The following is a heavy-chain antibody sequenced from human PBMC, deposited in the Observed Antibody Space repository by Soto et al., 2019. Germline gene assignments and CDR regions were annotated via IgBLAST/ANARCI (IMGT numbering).Heavy chain of an antibody. CDR3: ARYRREAVAGYTLDN. Sequence: SETLSLTCTVSGGSISSNYWTWIRQPPGKGLEWIGYVYNSGSTNYNPSLKSRVTISEDTSKSQFSLKVNFMTAADTAVYYCARYRREAVAGYTLDNWGQGILVTVSS. D-gene: IGHD6-13*01. CDR2: VYNSGST. V-gene: IGHV4-59*01. CDR1: GGSISSNY. J-gene: IGHJ4*02.